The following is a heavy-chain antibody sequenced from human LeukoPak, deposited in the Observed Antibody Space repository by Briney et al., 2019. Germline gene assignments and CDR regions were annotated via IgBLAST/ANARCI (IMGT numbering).Heavy chain of an antibody. CDR2: MNPNSGNT. Sequence: GASVKVSCKASGYSFTSYDINWVRQATGQGLEWMGWMNPNSGNTGSAQKFQGRVTMTRNTSISTAYMELSNLRSEVTAVYYCARRVAAGGTCMGYWGQGTLVTVSS. D-gene: IGHD6-13*01. CDR3: ARRVAAGGTCMGY. V-gene: IGHV1-8*01. J-gene: IGHJ4*02. CDR1: GYSFTSYD.